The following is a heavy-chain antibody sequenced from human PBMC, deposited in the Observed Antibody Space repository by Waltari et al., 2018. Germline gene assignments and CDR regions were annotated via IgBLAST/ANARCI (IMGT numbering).Heavy chain of an antibody. CDR3: ATPLHTGGYFDS. Sequence: QVQLVQSGAEVKTPGASVKVSCKVSGYTLTALYMPWVRQAPGKGLEWMGGCDPEDGETIYAQKFHGRVTMTEDTSTDTAYMELSSLRSEDTAVYYCATPLHTGGYFDSWGQGTLVTVSS. V-gene: IGHV1-24*01. CDR1: GYTLTALY. J-gene: IGHJ4*02. D-gene: IGHD1-26*01. CDR2: CDPEDGET.